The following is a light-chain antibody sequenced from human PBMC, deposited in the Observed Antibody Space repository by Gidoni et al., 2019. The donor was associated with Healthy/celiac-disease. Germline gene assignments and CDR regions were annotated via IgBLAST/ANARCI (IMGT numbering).Light chain of an antibody. CDR3: QQYYSTPFT. CDR2: WAS. Sequence: DIVMPQSPDSLAVSLGERATINCKSSQSVLYSPNNKNYLAWYQQKPGQPPKLLIYWASTRESGVPDRFSGSGSGTDFTLTISSLQAEDVAVYYCQQYYSTPFTFGPGTKVEIK. CDR1: QSVLYSPNNKNY. V-gene: IGKV4-1*01. J-gene: IGKJ3*01.